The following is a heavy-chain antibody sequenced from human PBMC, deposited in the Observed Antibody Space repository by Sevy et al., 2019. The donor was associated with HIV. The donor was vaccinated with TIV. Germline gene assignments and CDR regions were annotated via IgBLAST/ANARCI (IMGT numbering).Heavy chain of an antibody. CDR3: AKRNDFDI. CDR2: VYYTGGT. CDR1: GGSINRDH. Sequence: SETLSLTCTVSGGSINRDHWHWIRQPPGKGLEWIGYVYYTGGTNYNPSLKNRVTISVDRTKNQYSLKLTSVTAADTAVYYCAKRNDFDIWGQGTMVTVSS. J-gene: IGHJ3*02. V-gene: IGHV4-59*08.